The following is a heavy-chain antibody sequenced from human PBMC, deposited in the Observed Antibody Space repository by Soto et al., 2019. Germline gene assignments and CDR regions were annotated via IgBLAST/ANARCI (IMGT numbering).Heavy chain of an antibody. J-gene: IGHJ5*02. CDR3: PREGHGDWFDP. CDR2: ISDDGTNK. D-gene: IGHD3-10*01. V-gene: IGHV3-30-3*01. Sequence: VGSLRLSCAASGFTFSTYAMHWVRQAPGKGLEWVATISDDGTNKYYADSVKGRFTISRDNSKDTLYLQMNSLRAEDTAVYYCPREGHGDWFDPWGQGTLVTVSS. CDR1: GFTFSTYA.